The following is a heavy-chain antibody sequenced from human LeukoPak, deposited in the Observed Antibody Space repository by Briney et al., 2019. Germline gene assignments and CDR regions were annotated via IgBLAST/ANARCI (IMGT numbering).Heavy chain of an antibody. CDR1: GDSISNYF. Sequence: SETLSLTCTVSGDSISNYFWSWIRQSPRKGLEWMAYVHYSGSTNYNPSLKSRVTISVDTSENQFSLKVNSVTAADTAVYYCAREILRADAFGPNWFDPWGQGTLVTVSS. CDR3: AREILRADAFGPNWFDP. J-gene: IGHJ5*02. V-gene: IGHV4-59*01. CDR2: VHYSGST. D-gene: IGHD3-3*01.